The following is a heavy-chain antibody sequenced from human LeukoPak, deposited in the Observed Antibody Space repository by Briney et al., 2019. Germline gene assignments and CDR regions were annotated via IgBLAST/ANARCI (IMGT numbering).Heavy chain of an antibody. D-gene: IGHD3-10*01. J-gene: IGHJ4*02. CDR3: ASQYGSRQFDS. V-gene: IGHV6-1*01. Sequence: SQTLSLTCAISGDSVSSNSAAWNWSRQSPSRGLEWLGRTYYRSKWYSDSAVSAKSRITINPDTSKNQFSLQLNSVTPEDTAVYYCASQYGSRQFDSWGQGTLVTVSS. CDR2: TYYRSKWYS. CDR1: GDSVSSNSAA.